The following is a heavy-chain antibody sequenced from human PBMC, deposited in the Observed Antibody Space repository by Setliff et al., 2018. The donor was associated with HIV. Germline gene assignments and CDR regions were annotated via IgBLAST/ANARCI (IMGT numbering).Heavy chain of an antibody. J-gene: IGHJ4*02. D-gene: IGHD3-22*01. Sequence: GGSLRLSCAASGFTFSNYAMSWIRQAPGEGLEWVSAILSTGERTFYADSVEGRFTISRDNSKNTVYLQMNSLRAEDTAEYYCAKELAASGLGYFDSWGRGILVTVS. CDR2: ILSTGERT. CDR1: GFTFSNYA. CDR3: AKELAASGLGYFDS. V-gene: IGHV3-23*01.